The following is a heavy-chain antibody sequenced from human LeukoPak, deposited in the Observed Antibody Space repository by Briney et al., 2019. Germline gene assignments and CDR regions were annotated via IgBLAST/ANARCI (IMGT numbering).Heavy chain of an antibody. D-gene: IGHD5-18*01. Sequence: SETLSLTCAVSGGSISSGGYSWSWIRQPPGKGLEWIGYIYHSGSTYYNPSLKSRVTISVDRSKNQFSLKLSSVTAADTAVYYCARVRYSYGALDYWGQGTLVTVSS. J-gene: IGHJ4*02. V-gene: IGHV4-30-2*01. CDR1: GGSISSGGYS. CDR3: ARVRYSYGALDY. CDR2: IYHSGST.